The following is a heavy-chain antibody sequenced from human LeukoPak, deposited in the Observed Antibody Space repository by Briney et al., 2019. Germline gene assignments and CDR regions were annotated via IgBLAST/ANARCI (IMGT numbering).Heavy chain of an antibody. J-gene: IGHJ4*02. D-gene: IGHD3-22*01. CDR1: GASISNDNW. CDR2: IHHIGSA. V-gene: IGHV4-4*02. Sequence: PSGTLSLSCDVFGASISNDNWWSWVRQPPGKGLEWIGEIHHIGSATYNPSLKSRVTISVDKSKNQFSLILTSVTAADTAIYYRAKNGYYSKDSWGQGILVTVSS. CDR3: AKNGYYSKDS.